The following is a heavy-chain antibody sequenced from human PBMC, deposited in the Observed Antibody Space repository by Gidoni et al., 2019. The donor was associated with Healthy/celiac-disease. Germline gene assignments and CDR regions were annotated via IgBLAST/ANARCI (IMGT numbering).Heavy chain of an antibody. CDR2: INPNSGGT. Sequence: QVQLVQSGAEVTKPGASVKVSCTASGYTFTGSYMHWVRQAPGQGLEWMGWINPNSGGTNYAQKFQGRVTMTRDTSISTAYMELSRLRSDDTAVYYCARVRIQLWSPLGYWGQGTLVTVSS. CDR3: ARVRIQLWSPLGY. CDR1: GYTFTGSY. V-gene: IGHV1-2*02. J-gene: IGHJ4*02. D-gene: IGHD5-18*01.